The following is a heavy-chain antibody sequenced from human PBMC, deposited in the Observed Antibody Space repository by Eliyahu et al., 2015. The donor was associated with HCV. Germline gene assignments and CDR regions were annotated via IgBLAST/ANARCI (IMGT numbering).Heavy chain of an antibody. CDR3: AHTQTTTGFGQLSY. V-gene: IGHV2-5*02. Sequence: QITLKESGPTLVKPTQTLTLTCTFSGFSLSTSGVGVGWIRQPPGKALEWLALIYWDDDKRYSPSLKSRLIITKDTSKNQVVLAMTNVDPVDTATYYCAHTQTTTGFGQLSYWGQGTLVTVSS. CDR2: IYWDDDK. D-gene: IGHD4-11*01. J-gene: IGHJ4*02. CDR1: GFSLSTSGVG.